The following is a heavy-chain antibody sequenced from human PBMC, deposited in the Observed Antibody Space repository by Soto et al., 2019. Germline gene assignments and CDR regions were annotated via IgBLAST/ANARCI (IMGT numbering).Heavy chain of an antibody. CDR1: GYTFTSYY. V-gene: IGHV1-46*01. CDR2: INPSGGST. D-gene: IGHD6-13*01. Sequence: ASVKVSCKASGYTFTSYYMHWVRQAPGQGLEWMGIINPSGGSTSYAQKFQGRVTMTRDTSTSTVYMELSSLRSEDTAVYYCARDGTPGIAAAGTSRVRFDPWGQGTLVTVSS. CDR3: ARDGTPGIAAAGTSRVRFDP. J-gene: IGHJ5*02.